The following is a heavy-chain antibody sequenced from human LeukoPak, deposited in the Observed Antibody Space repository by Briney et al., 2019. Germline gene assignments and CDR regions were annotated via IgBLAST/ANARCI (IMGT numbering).Heavy chain of an antibody. CDR1: GFTFSSYS. CDR2: ISSSSSYI. D-gene: IGHD1-26*01. Sequence: PGGSLRLSCAASGFTFSSYSMNWVRQAPGKGLEWVSSISSSSSYIYYADSVKGRFTISRDNAKNSLYLQMNSLRADDTAEYYCARDRSASPCFDYWGQGTLVTVSS. CDR3: ARDRSASPCFDY. V-gene: IGHV3-21*01. J-gene: IGHJ4*02.